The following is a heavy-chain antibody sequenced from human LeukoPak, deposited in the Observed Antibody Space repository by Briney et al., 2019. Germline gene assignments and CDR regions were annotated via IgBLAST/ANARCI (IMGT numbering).Heavy chain of an antibody. CDR1: GYTFTGYY. J-gene: IGHJ5*02. V-gene: IGHV1-2*02. CDR2: INPNSGGT. D-gene: IGHD2-2*02. Sequence: GASVKVPCKASGYTFTGYYIHWVRQAPGQGLEWMGWINPNSGGTNYAQKFQGRVTMTRDTSISTAYMELSRLRSDGTAVYYCARDRDCSSTSCYSWFDPWGQGTLVTVSS. CDR3: ARDRDCSSTSCYSWFDP.